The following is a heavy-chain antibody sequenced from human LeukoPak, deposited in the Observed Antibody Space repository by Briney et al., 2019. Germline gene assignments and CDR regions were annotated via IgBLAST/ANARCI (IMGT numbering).Heavy chain of an antibody. Sequence: SETLSLTCTVSGASTSSGSYYWGWVRQHPGKGLEWIGYIYYSGSTYYNPSLKSRVTISVDTSKNQFSLKLSSVTAADTAVYYCARGAPNYYGSGSYYTPDFDYWGQGTLVTVSS. CDR3: ARGAPNYYGSGSYYTPDFDY. V-gene: IGHV4-31*03. CDR2: IYYSGST. CDR1: GASTSSGSYY. J-gene: IGHJ4*02. D-gene: IGHD3-10*01.